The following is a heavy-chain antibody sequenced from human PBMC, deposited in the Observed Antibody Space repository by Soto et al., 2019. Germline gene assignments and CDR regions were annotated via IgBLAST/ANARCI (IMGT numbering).Heavy chain of an antibody. CDR1: GFTFSSYA. V-gene: IGHV3-23*01. CDR3: AKAYSSSSRGKYSGYDGDY. J-gene: IGHJ4*02. D-gene: IGHD5-12*01. CDR2: ISGSGGST. Sequence: EVQLLESGGGLVQPGGSLRLSCAASGFTFSSYAMSWVRQAPGKGLEWVSAISGSGGSTYYADPVKGRFTISRDNSKNTLYLQMNSLRAEDTGVYYCAKAYSSSSRGKYSGYDGDYWGQGTLVTVSS.